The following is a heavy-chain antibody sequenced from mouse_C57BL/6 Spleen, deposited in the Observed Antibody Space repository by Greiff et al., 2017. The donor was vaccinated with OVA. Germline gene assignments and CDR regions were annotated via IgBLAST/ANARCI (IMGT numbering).Heavy chain of an antibody. CDR2: ISSGGDYI. V-gene: IGHV5-9-1*02. Sequence: EVQRVESGEGLVKPGGSLKLSCAASGFTFSSYAMSWVRQTPEKRLEWVAYISSGGDYIYYADTVKGRFTISRDNARNTLYLQMSSLKSEDTAMYYCTRGGLRYYAMDYWGQGTSVTVSS. D-gene: IGHD2-2*01. CDR1: GFTFSSYA. J-gene: IGHJ4*01. CDR3: TRGGLRYYAMDY.